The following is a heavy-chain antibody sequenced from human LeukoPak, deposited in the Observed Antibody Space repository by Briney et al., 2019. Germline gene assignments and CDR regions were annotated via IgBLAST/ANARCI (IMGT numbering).Heavy chain of an antibody. D-gene: IGHD3-16*01. J-gene: IGHJ5*02. V-gene: IGHV1-2*02. CDR3: ARDFSRAVTTLGLPWFDP. CDR2: INPNSGGT. Sequence: GASVKVSCKASGYTFTGYYMHWVRQAPGQGLEWMGWINPNSGGTSYAQKFQGRVTMTRDTSISTAYMELSSLRAEDTAVYYCARDFSRAVTTLGLPWFDPWGQGTLVTVSS. CDR1: GYTFTGYY.